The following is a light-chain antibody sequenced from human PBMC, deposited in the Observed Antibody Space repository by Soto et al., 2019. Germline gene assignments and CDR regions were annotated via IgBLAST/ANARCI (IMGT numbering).Light chain of an antibody. CDR2: GAS. V-gene: IGKV3-20*01. CDR3: QQYGSSTLT. J-gene: IGKJ5*01. CDR1: QSVSSIY. Sequence: EIVLTQTPGIPSFTPRERATLSCRASQSVSSIYLAWYQQKPGQAPRLLIYGASSRATGIPDRFSGSGSGTDGTLTISRLENEDFSVYYCQQYGSSTLTFGQGTRLEIK.